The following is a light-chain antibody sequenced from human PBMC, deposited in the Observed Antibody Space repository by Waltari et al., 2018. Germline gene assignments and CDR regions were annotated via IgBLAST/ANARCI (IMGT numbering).Light chain of an antibody. CDR3: SAFAGSNNFGV. Sequence: QSALTQPPSASGSPGQSVPISCTGTSRDIGGSNFVSWYQQRPGKAPRFLIYDVNKRPSGVSERFSGSKSGNTASLTVSGLQPDDEATYYCSAFAGSNNFGVFGGGTKLTVL. CDR1: SRDIGGSNF. V-gene: IGLV2-8*01. CDR2: DVN. J-gene: IGLJ3*02.